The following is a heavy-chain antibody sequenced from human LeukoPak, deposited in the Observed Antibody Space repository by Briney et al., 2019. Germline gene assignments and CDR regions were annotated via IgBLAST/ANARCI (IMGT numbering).Heavy chain of an antibody. V-gene: IGHV1-2*02. CDR1: GYTFTGYY. CDR3: ARVATTIAAAGDY. D-gene: IGHD6-13*01. J-gene: IGHJ4*02. Sequence: ASVKVSCKASGYTFTGYYMHWVRQAPGQGLEWMGWINPNSGGTNYAQKFQGRVTMTRDTSISTAYMELSRLRSDDTAVYYCARVATTIAAAGDYWGQGTLVTVSP. CDR2: INPNSGGT.